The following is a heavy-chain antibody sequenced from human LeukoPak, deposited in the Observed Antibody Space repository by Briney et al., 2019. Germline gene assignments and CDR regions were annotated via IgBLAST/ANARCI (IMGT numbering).Heavy chain of an antibody. D-gene: IGHD2-21*01. Sequence: GSLRLSCAVSGFTFDKYAMRWVRQAPGEGLEWVPAITDRGDITYYADAVKGRFTISRDNSRNMLYLQMNSLRVEDTAIYFCAKRVSGVVGPVVDYWGQGTLVTVSS. CDR2: ITDRGDIT. CDR1: GFTFDKYA. J-gene: IGHJ4*02. V-gene: IGHV3-23*01. CDR3: AKRVSGVVGPVVDY.